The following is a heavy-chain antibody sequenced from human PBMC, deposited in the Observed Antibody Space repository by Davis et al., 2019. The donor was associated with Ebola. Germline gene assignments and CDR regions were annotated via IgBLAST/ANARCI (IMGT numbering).Heavy chain of an antibody. J-gene: IGHJ6*02. CDR1: GFTFSSYW. D-gene: IGHD3-3*01. CDR2: ISYDGSNK. V-gene: IGHV3-30*03. Sequence: GGSLRLSCAASGFTFSSYWMHWVRQAPGKGLEWVAVISYDGSNKYYADSVKGRFTISRDNSKNTLYLQMNSLRAEDTAVYYCATAIFGVVLAKYYYYYGMDVWGQGTTVTVSS. CDR3: ATAIFGVVLAKYYYYYGMDV.